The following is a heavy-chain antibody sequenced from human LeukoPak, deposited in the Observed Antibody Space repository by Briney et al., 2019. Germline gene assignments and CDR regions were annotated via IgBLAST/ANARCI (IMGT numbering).Heavy chain of an antibody. V-gene: IGHV4-34*01. Sequence: SETLSLTCAVYGGSFSGYYWSWIRQPPGKGLDWNGEINHSGSTNYIPSLKSRVTISVDTSKNQFYLKLSSVTAADTAVYYCARGNTPDYYGSGSYYSYFDYWGQGTLVTVSS. CDR3: ARGNTPDYYGSGSYYSYFDY. CDR1: GGSFSGYY. D-gene: IGHD3-10*01. CDR2: INHSGST. J-gene: IGHJ4*02.